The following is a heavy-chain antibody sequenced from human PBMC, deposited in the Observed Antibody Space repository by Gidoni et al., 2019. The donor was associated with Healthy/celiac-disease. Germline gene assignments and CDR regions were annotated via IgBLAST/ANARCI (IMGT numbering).Heavy chain of an antibody. CDR2: ISGSGGST. J-gene: IGHJ3*02. CDR3: AKVLGYCTNGVCPNDAFDI. V-gene: IGHV3-23*01. CDR1: GFPFRSYA. D-gene: IGHD2-8*01. Sequence: ELQLFESGGGSVQPWGSLRLSSAASGFPFRSYAISWVRQAPGKGLEWVSAISGSGGSTYYADSVKGRFTISRDNSKNTLYLQMNSLRAEDTAVYYCAKVLGYCTNGVCPNDAFDIWGQGTMVTVSS.